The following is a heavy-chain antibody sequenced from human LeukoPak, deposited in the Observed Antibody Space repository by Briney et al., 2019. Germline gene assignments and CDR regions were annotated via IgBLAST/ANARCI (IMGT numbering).Heavy chain of an antibody. V-gene: IGHV3-30-3*01. CDR3: ARDRAAAPWGYFDY. Sequence: GSLRLSCEASGFTFSHYAMHWVRQSPGKGLEWVALISYDGSNIQYADSVKGRFTISRDNSKNTLYLQMNTLRTEDTALYYRARDRAAAPWGYFDYWGQGTLVTVSS. D-gene: IGHD6-13*01. CDR2: ISYDGSNI. CDR1: GFTFSHYA. J-gene: IGHJ4*02.